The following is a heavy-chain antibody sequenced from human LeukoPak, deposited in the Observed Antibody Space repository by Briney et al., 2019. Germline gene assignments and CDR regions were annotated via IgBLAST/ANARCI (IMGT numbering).Heavy chain of an antibody. CDR2: IRYDGSNK. CDR3: AKDLLVATIGGGYFDY. V-gene: IGHV3-30*02. J-gene: IGHJ4*02. CDR1: GFTFSSYG. D-gene: IGHD5-12*01. Sequence: PGGSLRLSCAASGFTFSSYGMHWVRQAPGKGLEWVAFIRYDGSNKYYADSVKGRFTISRENSKNTLYLQMNSLRAEDTAVYYCAKDLLVATIGGGYFDYWGQGTLVTVSS.